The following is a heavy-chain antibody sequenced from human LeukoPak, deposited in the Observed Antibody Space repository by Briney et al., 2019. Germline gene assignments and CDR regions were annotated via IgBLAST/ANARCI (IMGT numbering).Heavy chain of an antibody. CDR3: ARPHYYDSSGYPDY. CDR1: GFTFSSYS. V-gene: IGHV3-21*01. CDR2: ISSSSSYI. Sequence: GGSLRLSCAASGFTFSSYSMNWVRQAPGKGLEWVSSISSSSSYIYYEDSVKGRFTISRDNAKNSLYLQMNSLRAEDTAVYYCARPHYYDSSGYPDYWGQGTLVTVSS. D-gene: IGHD3-22*01. J-gene: IGHJ4*02.